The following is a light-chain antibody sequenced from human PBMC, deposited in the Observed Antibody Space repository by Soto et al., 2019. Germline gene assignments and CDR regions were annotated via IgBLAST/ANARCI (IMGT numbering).Light chain of an antibody. V-gene: IGLV1-44*01. CDR2: NDN. Sequence: SVLTQPPSASGSPGQRVTISCSGSSSNIGTNLVSWYQQLPGTAPQVFIYNDNQRPSRVPDRFSGSKSGTSASLAISGLQSEDEAEYYCVTWDDSLASYVFGAGTKVTVL. CDR1: SSNIGTNL. CDR3: VTWDDSLASYV. J-gene: IGLJ1*01.